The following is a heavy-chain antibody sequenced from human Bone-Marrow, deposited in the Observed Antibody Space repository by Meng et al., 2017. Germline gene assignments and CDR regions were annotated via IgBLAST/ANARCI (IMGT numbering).Heavy chain of an antibody. J-gene: IGHJ4*02. CDR2: ISNDGSTT. Sequence: GASLMISYTASGFMFSSYGMHWVRQAPGGGLVWVSRISNDGSTTIYADSVRGPFTMSRDNAKNTVYLQVKSLRAEDTAVYFCVRESCGVGDHFDFWGQGTLVTVSS. CDR1: GFMFSSYG. V-gene: IGHV3-74*01. CDR3: VRESCGVGDHFDF. D-gene: IGHD2-21*01.